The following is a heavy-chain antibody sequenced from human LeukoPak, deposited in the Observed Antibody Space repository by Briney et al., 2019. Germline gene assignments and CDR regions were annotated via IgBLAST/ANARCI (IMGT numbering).Heavy chain of an antibody. CDR3: AKRDSSSYNYYYYYGMDV. CDR2: ISGSGGST. D-gene: IGHD6-6*01. CDR1: GFTFSSYT. J-gene: IGHJ6*02. V-gene: IGHV3-23*01. Sequence: GWSLRPSCAASGFTFSSYTRSGVRQAPGKGVWGVSAISGSGGSTYYADSVKGRFTISRDNSKNTLYLQMNSLRAEDTAVYYCAKRDSSSYNYYYYYGMDVWGQGTTVTVSS.